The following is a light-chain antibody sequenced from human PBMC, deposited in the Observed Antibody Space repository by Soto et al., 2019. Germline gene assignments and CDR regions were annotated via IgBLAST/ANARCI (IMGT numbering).Light chain of an antibody. V-gene: IGKV1-5*01. J-gene: IGKJ2*01. CDR2: DAS. Sequence: DIQMTQSPSILSASVGDRVTITCRASQSISIWLAWYQQKPGKAPKFLIYDASKLESGVPSRFSGSGSGTEFTLTISSLQPDDFATYYCHQYSTFMSTFGQGTKLEIK. CDR3: HQYSTFMST. CDR1: QSISIW.